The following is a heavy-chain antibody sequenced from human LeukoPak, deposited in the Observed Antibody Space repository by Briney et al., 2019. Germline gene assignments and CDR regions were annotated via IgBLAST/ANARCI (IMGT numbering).Heavy chain of an antibody. V-gene: IGHV3-30*02. CDR1: GFTLSDYG. J-gene: IGHJ4*02. Sequence: GGSLRLSCVVSGFTLSDYGIHWVRQAPGRGLQWVAFIPFDGSHKYYADSVEGRFTISRDNAKNMLYLQLNSLRVEDTAVYYCARDQLYCSGGYCYKDYWGQGTLVTVSS. D-gene: IGHD2-15*01. CDR2: IPFDGSHK. CDR3: ARDQLYCSGGYCYKDY.